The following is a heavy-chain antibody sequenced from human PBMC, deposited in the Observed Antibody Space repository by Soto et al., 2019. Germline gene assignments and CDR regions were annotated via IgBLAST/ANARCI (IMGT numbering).Heavy chain of an antibody. J-gene: IGHJ4*02. D-gene: IGHD1-1*01. Sequence: GGSLRLSCAASGFDFSLFAMSWVRQAPGKGLEWVSAISGGSRSTFYADSVNGRFTISRDNSNNMVYLQMDNLRVEDTPVYYCAKYFPRVDIPTTYYFDSWGQGRLVTVSS. CDR3: AKYFPRVDIPTTYYFDS. CDR2: ISGGSRST. V-gene: IGHV3-23*01. CDR1: GFDFSLFA.